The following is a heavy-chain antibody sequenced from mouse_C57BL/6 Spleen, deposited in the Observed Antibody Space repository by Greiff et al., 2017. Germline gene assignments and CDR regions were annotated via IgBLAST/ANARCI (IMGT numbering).Heavy chain of an antibody. CDR2: IYPSDSET. J-gene: IGHJ2*01. CDR3: ARQCVGRYFDY. CDR1: GYTFTSYW. D-gene: IGHD4-1*01. V-gene: IGHV1-61*01. Sequence: QVQLQQPGAELVRPGSSVKLSCKASGYTFTSYWMDWVKQRPGQGLEWIGNIYPSDSETHYNQKFKDKATLTVDKSSSTAYMQLSSLTSEDSAVYYCARQCVGRYFDYWGQGTTLTVSS.